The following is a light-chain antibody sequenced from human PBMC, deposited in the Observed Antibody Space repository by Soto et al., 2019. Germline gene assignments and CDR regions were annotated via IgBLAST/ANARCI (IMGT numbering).Light chain of an antibody. CDR3: QHYNSWPRTWT. Sequence: ELLMTHSPARITVSTVEIATLSGSGSQSVSINLAWYQQKPGQAPRLLIYGASNRATGIPARFSGSGSGTEFTLTIRRLQSEDFAVYHCQHYNSWPRTWTCGKGT. J-gene: IGKJ1*01. V-gene: IGKV3-15*01. CDR1: QSVSIN. CDR2: GAS.